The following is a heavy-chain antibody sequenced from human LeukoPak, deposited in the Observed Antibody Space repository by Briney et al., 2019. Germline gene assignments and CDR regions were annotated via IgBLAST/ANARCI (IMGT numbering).Heavy chain of an antibody. D-gene: IGHD2-8*01. CDR3: ARDNNGYFDY. CDR1: GFTVSSNY. V-gene: IGHV3-53*01. Sequence: PGGSLRLSCEASGFTVSSNYMSWVRQAPGKGLEWVSVIYGGGSTYYADSVKGRFTISRDTSKNTLYLQMNSLRAEDTAVYYCARDNNGYFDYWGQGTLVTVSS. J-gene: IGHJ4*02. CDR2: IYGGGST.